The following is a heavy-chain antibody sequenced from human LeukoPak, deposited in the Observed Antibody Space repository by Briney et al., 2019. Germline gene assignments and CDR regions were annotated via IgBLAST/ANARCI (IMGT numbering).Heavy chain of an antibody. Sequence: GGSLRLSCAASGFTFSNSDMNWVRQAPGKGLEWVSGVSWNGSRTHYADSVKGRFIISRDNSRNFLYQQMNSLRPEDMAVYYCAKGITAAVPGWFDPWGQGTLVTVSS. CDR2: VSWNGSRT. D-gene: IGHD6-13*01. J-gene: IGHJ5*02. V-gene: IGHV3-19*01. CDR3: AKGITAAVPGWFDP. CDR1: GFTFSNSD.